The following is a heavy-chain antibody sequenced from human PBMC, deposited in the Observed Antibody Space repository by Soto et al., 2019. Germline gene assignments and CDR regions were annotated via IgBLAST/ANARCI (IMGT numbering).Heavy chain of an antibody. Sequence: GASVKVSCKASGYTFTGYYMHWVRQAPGQGLEWMGWINPNSGGTNYAQKFQGRVTMTRDTSISTAYMELSRLRSDDTAVYYCARERGISGSIAVAGFDYWGQGTLVTVSS. CDR2: INPNSGGT. J-gene: IGHJ4*02. D-gene: IGHD6-19*01. CDR1: GYTFTGYY. V-gene: IGHV1-2*02. CDR3: ARERGISGSIAVAGFDY.